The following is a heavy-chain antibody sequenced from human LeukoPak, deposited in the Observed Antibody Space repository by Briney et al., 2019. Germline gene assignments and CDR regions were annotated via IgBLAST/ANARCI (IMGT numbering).Heavy chain of an antibody. CDR1: GGSLSGNY. CDR2: INHSGST. CDR3: ARQWLVSPLFDY. D-gene: IGHD6-19*01. J-gene: IGHJ4*02. Sequence: PSETLSLTCAVYGGSLSGNYWSWIRQPPGKGLEWIGEINHSGSTNYNPSLKSRVTISVDTSKNQLSLKLSSMTAADTAVYYCARQWLVSPLFDYWGQGTLVTVSS. V-gene: IGHV4-34*01.